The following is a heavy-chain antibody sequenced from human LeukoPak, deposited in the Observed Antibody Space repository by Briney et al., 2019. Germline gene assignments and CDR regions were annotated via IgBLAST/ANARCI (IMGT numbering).Heavy chain of an antibody. CDR1: EYTFTGYY. J-gene: IGHJ4*02. V-gene: IGHV1-2*02. CDR2: INPNSGGT. D-gene: IGHD5-18*01. Sequence: ASVKVSCKASEYTFTGYYMHWVRQAPGQGLEWMGWINPNSGGTNYAQKFQGRVTMTRDTSISTAYMEMRWLRSDDTAVYYCARDDSYGLNYFDYWGQGTLVTVSS. CDR3: ARDDSYGLNYFDY.